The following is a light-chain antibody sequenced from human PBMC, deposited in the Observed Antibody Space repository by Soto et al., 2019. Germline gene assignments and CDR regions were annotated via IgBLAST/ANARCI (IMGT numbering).Light chain of an antibody. V-gene: IGKV2-28*01. CDR1: QSLLHSNGYNY. Sequence: DSVMTQSPLSLPVTPGEPASISCRSSQSLLHSNGYNYLDWYLQKPGQSPQLLIYLGSNRSSGVPDRFSGSGSGTDFTLKISRVEAEDVGVYYCMQALQTPITFGQGTRLEMK. CDR3: MQALQTPIT. J-gene: IGKJ5*01. CDR2: LGS.